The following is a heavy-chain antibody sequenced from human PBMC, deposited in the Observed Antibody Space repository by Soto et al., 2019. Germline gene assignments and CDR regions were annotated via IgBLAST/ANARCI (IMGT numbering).Heavy chain of an antibody. J-gene: IGHJ3*02. CDR2: ITDDGSNK. CDR1: GFTFSSYP. CDR3: AREGDIGGNDDAFDI. D-gene: IGHD2-15*01. V-gene: IGHV3-30-3*01. Sequence: QVQLVESGGGVVQPGRSLRLSCAASGFTFSSYPMHWVRQAPGKGLEWVAVITDDGSNKYYADSVKGRFTISRDSSKNTLYLQMNSLRAEDTAVYYCAREGDIGGNDDAFDIWGQGTMVTVSS.